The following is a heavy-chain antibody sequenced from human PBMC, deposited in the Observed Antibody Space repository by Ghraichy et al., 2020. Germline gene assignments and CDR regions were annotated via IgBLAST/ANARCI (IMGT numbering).Heavy chain of an antibody. CDR1: GFTFSDYY. J-gene: IGHJ6*02. CDR3: ARVASHDYGMDV. D-gene: IGHD2-2*01. CDR2: ISSSCSTI. Sequence: GESLKISCAASGFTFSDYYMSWIRQAPGKGLEWVSYISSSCSTIYYADPVKGRFTISRDNAKNSLYLQRNSLRAEDTAVYYCARVASHDYGMDVWGQGTTVTVSS. V-gene: IGHV3-11*01.